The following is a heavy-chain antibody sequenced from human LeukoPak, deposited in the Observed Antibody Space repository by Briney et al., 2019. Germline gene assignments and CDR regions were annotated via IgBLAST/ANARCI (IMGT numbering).Heavy chain of an antibody. D-gene: IGHD3-16*01. CDR1: GGSISSGDYY. V-gene: IGHV4-30-4*01. CDR3: ARAVGDVGPFDL. J-gene: IGHJ2*01. Sequence: SQTLSLTCTVSGGSISSGDYYWSWIRQPPGKGLEWIGYIYYSGSTYYNPSLKSRVTISVDTSKNQFSLKLSSVTAADTAVYYCARAVGDVGPFDLWGRGTLVTVSS. CDR2: IYYSGST.